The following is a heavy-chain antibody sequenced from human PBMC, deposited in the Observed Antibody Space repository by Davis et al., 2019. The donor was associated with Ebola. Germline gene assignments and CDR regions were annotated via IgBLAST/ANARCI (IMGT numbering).Heavy chain of an antibody. V-gene: IGHV1-69*13. D-gene: IGHD6-6*01. CDR2: IIPIFGTA. Sequence: SVKVSCKASGGTFSSYAISWVRQAPGQGLEWMGGIIPIFGTANYAQKFQGRVTITADESTSTAYMELSSLRSEDTAVYYCARVRVATRPKISYGMDVWGQGTTVTVSS. J-gene: IGHJ6*02. CDR3: ARVRVATRPKISYGMDV. CDR1: GGTFSSYA.